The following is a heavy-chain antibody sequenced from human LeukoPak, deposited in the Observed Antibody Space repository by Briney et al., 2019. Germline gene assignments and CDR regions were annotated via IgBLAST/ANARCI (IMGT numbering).Heavy chain of an antibody. V-gene: IGHV3-21*01. D-gene: IGHD6-19*01. J-gene: IGHJ4*02. CDR3: ARDKEQWLVKVDY. CDR2: ISSSSSYI. CDR1: GFTVSTNY. Sequence: PGGSLRLSCAASGFTVSTNYMSWVRQAPGKGLEWVSSISSSSSYIYYADSVKGRFTISRDNAKNSLYLQMNSLRAEDTAVYYCARDKEQWLVKVDYWGQGTLVTVSS.